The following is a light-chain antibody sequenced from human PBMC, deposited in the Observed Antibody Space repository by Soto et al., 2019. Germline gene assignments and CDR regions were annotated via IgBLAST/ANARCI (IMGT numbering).Light chain of an antibody. CDR3: QQRSYWPWT. CDR1: QSVSSSY. CDR2: AAS. J-gene: IGKJ1*01. Sequence: EIVLTQSPGTLSLSPGERATLSCRASQSVSSSYLAWYQQKPGQAPRLLIYAASNRATGIPDRFSGSESGTDFTLTISSLEPEDFALFYCQQRSYWPWTFGQGTKVDI. V-gene: IGKV3D-20*02.